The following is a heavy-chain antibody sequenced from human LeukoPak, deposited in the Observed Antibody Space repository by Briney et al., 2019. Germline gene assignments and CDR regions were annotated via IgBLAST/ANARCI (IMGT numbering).Heavy chain of an antibody. CDR3: ARRAINSVMFDY. V-gene: IGHV4-59*08. D-gene: IGHD3-16*01. Sequence: SETLSLTCTVSGGSISNYYWSWIRQPPGKGLEWIGYIYYSGSTNYNPSLRSRVTISVDTSKNQFSLKLSSATAADTAVYFCARRAINSVMFDYWGQGTLVTVSS. CDR2: IYYSGST. CDR1: GGSISNYY. J-gene: IGHJ4*02.